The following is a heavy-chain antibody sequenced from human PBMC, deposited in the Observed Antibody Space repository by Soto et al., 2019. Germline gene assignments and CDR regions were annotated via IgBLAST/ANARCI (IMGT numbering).Heavy chain of an antibody. D-gene: IGHD3-10*01. CDR2: MNPNSGST. J-gene: IGHJ6*02. Sequence: ASVKVSCKTSGNTFTSYDINWVRQATGQGLEWMGWMNPNSGSTGYAQKFQGRVTMTRNTSISTAYMELSSLRSEDTAVYYCARSGSIPYYCYGMDVWGQGTTVTVSS. CDR1: GNTFTSYD. CDR3: ARSGSIPYYCYGMDV. V-gene: IGHV1-8*01.